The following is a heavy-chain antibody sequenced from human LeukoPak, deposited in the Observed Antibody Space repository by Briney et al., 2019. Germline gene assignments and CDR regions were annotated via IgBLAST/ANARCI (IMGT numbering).Heavy chain of an antibody. Sequence: SETLSLTCAVYGGSFSGYYWSWIRQPPGKGLEWIGEINHSGSTNYNPSLKSRVTISVDTSKNQFSLKLSSLTAADTAVYYCARVFITAASDYWGQGTLVTVSS. J-gene: IGHJ4*02. D-gene: IGHD6-13*01. CDR2: INHSGST. CDR3: ARVFITAASDY. V-gene: IGHV4-34*01. CDR1: GGSFSGYY.